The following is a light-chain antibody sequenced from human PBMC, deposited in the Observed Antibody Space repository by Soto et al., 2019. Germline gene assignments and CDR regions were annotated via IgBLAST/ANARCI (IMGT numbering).Light chain of an antibody. V-gene: IGKV3-20*01. CDR1: QSISSSY. J-gene: IGKJ1*01. CDR3: QQYSSTFWT. Sequence: EIVLTQSPGTLSLSPGERTTLSCRASQSISSSYLAWYQQKPGQAPRLLVYGASSRATGIPHRFSGSGSGTDFTLTISRLEPEAFALYYCQQYSSTFWTLGQGTKVEIK. CDR2: GAS.